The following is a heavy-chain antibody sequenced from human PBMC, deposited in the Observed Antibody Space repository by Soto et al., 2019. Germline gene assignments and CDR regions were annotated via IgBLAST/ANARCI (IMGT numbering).Heavy chain of an antibody. Sequence: LSLTCTVSGGSISSSSYFWGWIRQPPGKGLEWIGSMYYSGTTYYNPSLKSRVTISVDTSKNQFSLKPSSVTAADTAVYYCARVPDRWGQGTLVTVSS. V-gene: IGHV4-39*02. D-gene: IGHD2-2*01. CDR2: MYYSGTT. CDR1: GGSISSSSYF. CDR3: ARVPDR. J-gene: IGHJ5*02.